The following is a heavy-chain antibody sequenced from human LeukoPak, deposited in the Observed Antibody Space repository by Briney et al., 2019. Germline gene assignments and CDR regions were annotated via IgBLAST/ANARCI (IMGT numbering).Heavy chain of an antibody. CDR2: ISPNNGAT. Sequence: ASVKISCKASGNTFTGDYMHWVRQAPGQGLEWMGWISPNNGATNYAQKFQGRVAMTRDTSISTAYMELSRLRSDDTAVYYCGRSGSYYSWFDPWGQGTLVTVSS. D-gene: IGHD1-26*01. V-gene: IGHV1-2*02. CDR1: GNTFTGDY. CDR3: GRSGSYYSWFDP. J-gene: IGHJ5*02.